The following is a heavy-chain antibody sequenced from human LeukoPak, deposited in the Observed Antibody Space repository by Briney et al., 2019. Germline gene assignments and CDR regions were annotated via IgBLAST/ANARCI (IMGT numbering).Heavy chain of an antibody. CDR1: GGTFSSYA. J-gene: IGHJ3*02. CDR2: IIPIFGTA. V-gene: IGHV1-69*05. CDR3: ARDGEATMVRFDI. D-gene: IGHD3-10*01. Sequence: ASVKVSCKASGGTFSSYAISWVRQAPGQGLEWMGGIIPIFGTANYAQKFQGRVTITTDESTSTAYMELSSLRSEDTAVYYCARDGEATMVRFDIWGQGTMVTVSS.